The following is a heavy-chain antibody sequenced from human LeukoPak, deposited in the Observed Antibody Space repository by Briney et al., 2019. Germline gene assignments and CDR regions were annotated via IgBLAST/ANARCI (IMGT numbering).Heavy chain of an antibody. CDR3: ARGDGGGGTHPFDY. D-gene: IGHD2-15*01. CDR1: GFTFSTYG. Sequence: GGSLRLSCAASGFTFSTYGMNWVRQAPGKGLECVAVVWYDGSLKYYRDSVKGRFTISRDNSKNTLYLRMNSLRVEDTAVYYCARGDGGGGTHPFDYWGQGTLVTVSS. V-gene: IGHV3-33*01. J-gene: IGHJ4*02. CDR2: VWYDGSLK.